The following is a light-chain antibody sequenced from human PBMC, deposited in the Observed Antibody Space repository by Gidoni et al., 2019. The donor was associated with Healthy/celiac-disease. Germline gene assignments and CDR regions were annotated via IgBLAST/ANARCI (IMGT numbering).Light chain of an antibody. CDR2: QDS. CDR1: KVGDKY. Sequence: SYEPTQPPSVSVSPGQTASITCTGDKVGDKYACWYQQKQGQSPVLVIYQDSTRPSGIPERFSGSNSGNTATLTISGTQAMDEADYYCQAWDSSTAGGVFGTGTKVTVL. CDR3: QAWDSSTAGGV. V-gene: IGLV3-1*01. J-gene: IGLJ1*01.